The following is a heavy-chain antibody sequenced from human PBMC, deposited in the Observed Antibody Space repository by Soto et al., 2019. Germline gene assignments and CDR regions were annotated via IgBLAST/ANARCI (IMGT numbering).Heavy chain of an antibody. CDR1: GFTFSTNA. CDR2: ISYDGSTR. D-gene: IGHD6-19*01. V-gene: IGHV3-30-3*02. Sequence: QVQLVESGGGVVQPGRSLRLSCAASGFTFSTNAMHWVRQAPGKGLEWVAVISYDGSTRYYADSMKGRFTISRDNSKNTLYLQMNNLSAEDTAVYFFAKQFSGWSYYFDYWGQGTLVTVSS. J-gene: IGHJ4*02. CDR3: AKQFSGWSYYFDY.